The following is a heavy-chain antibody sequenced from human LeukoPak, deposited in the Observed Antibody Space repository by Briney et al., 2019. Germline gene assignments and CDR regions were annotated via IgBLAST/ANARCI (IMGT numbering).Heavy chain of an antibody. D-gene: IGHD3-3*01. J-gene: IGHJ6*03. Sequence: GESLKISCKGSGYSFTSYWIGWVRQMPGKGLEWMGMIYPGDSDTRYSPSFQGQVTISADKSISTAYLQWSSLKASDTAMYYCARLWEWLDLDYYYYYYMDVWGKGTAVTVSS. CDR2: IYPGDSDT. CDR3: ARLWEWLDLDYYYYYYMDV. V-gene: IGHV5-51*01. CDR1: GYSFTSYW.